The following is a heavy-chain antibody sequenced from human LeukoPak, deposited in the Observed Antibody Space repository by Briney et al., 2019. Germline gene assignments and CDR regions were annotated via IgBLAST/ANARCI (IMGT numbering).Heavy chain of an antibody. J-gene: IGHJ4*02. CDR2: INPNSGGA. Sequence: GESLKVSCKASGYTFSGYYLHWVRQAPGQGLEWMGWINPNSGGANYAQKFQGRVTMTRDTSISTAYMAQSNLRSDDTAVYYCAREVVSGTYWGQGTLVTVSS. D-gene: IGHD6-19*01. CDR1: GYTFSGYY. V-gene: IGHV1-2*02. CDR3: AREVVSGTY.